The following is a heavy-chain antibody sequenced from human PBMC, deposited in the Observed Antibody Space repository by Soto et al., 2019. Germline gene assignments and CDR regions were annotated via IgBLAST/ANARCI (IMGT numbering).Heavy chain of an antibody. CDR1: GFTFTSYG. Sequence: VQLFASGGGSARPGGSLRLSCKASGFTFTSYGMGWVRQAPGEGLQWVSTIRGDGSQTHYTDSVKGRFSISRDNSKNTVYLQMDSLRAEATAMYFCAKDVGLDSDDFFAYWGQGTQVTVSS. V-gene: IGHV3-23*01. CDR3: AKDVGLDSDDFFAY. D-gene: IGHD3-9*01. J-gene: IGHJ4*02. CDR2: IRGDGSQT.